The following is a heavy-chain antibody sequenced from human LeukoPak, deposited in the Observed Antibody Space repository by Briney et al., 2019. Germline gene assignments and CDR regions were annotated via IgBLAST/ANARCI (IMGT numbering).Heavy chain of an antibody. CDR2: LYSGGTT. J-gene: IGHJ4*02. Sequence: GGSLRLSCAASGFSVSNNYVSWVRQAPGKGLEWVSVLYSGGTTYYADSVKGRFTISRDNSRNTLYLQMDSLRAEDSAVYYCAREGGYSFYYFDSWGQGTLVTVSS. D-gene: IGHD3-22*01. V-gene: IGHV3-53*01. CDR3: AREGGYSFYYFDS. CDR1: GFSVSNNY.